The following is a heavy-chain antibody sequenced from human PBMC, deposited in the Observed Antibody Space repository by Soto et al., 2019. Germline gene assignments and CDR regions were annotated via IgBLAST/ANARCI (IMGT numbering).Heavy chain of an antibody. D-gene: IGHD2-2*01. V-gene: IGHV4-31*03. CDR1: GGSISSGGYY. CDR3: ARDSASSDWFDP. J-gene: IGHJ5*02. CDR2: IYYSGST. Sequence: SETLSLTCTVSGGSISSGGYYWSWIRQHPGKGLEWIGYIYYSGSTYYNPSLKSRVTISVDTSKNQFSLKLSSVTAADTAVYYCARDSASSDWFDPWGQGTLVTVSS.